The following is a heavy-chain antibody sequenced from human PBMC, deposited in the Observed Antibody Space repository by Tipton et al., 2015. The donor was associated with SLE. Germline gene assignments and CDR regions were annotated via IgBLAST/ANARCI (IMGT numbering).Heavy chain of an antibody. D-gene: IGHD2-2*01. CDR2: IYYSGNT. CDR3: ARDGYCSTSNCRTSGYMDV. J-gene: IGHJ6*03. Sequence: TLSLTCTASGGSISNYYWSWIRQPPGKGLEWIGYIYYSGNTNYNPSLKSRVTISVDTSKSQFSLQLTSVTAADTAVYYCARDGYCSTSNCRTSGYMDVWGKGTMVNVSS. CDR1: GGSISNYY. V-gene: IGHV4-59*01.